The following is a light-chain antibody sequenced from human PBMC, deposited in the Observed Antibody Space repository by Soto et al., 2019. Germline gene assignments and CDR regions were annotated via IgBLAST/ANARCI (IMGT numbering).Light chain of an antibody. V-gene: IGKV3-20*01. J-gene: IGKJ1*01. CDR2: GAS. CDR1: QSVSSSY. CDR3: HQYNNWPQT. Sequence: EIVLTQSPGTLSLSPGERATLSCRASQSVSSSYLAWYQQKPGQAPRLLIYGASSRATGIPDRFSGSGSGTEFTLTISSLQSEDFAVYYCHQYNNWPQTFGQGTKVDI.